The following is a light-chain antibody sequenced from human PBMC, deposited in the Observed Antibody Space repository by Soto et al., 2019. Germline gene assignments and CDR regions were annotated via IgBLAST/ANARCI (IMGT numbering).Light chain of an antibody. J-gene: IGKJ2*01. CDR3: QQYNNWPHT. CDR2: GAS. Sequence: EIVMTQSPATLSVSPGERATLSCRASQSVSSNLAWYQQKPGQAPRLLIYGASTRATGIPARFSGSGSGTEFTLTLSSLQSEDFAVYYGQQYNNWPHTFGQGTKLEIK. CDR1: QSVSSN. V-gene: IGKV3-15*01.